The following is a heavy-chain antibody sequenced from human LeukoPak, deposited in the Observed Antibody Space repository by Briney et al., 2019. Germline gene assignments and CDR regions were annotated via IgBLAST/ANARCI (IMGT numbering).Heavy chain of an antibody. CDR1: GYAFTGHY. D-gene: IGHD6-19*01. V-gene: IGHV1-2*02. Sequence: ASVKVSCKTSGYAFTGHYIHWVRQAPGQGLEWMGWIDPKSGGTNFAQKFQGRLTMTRDMSISIVYMELSRLRSDDTAVYYCARGGPSRGTGFYYFDYWGQGTLVTASS. CDR2: IDPKSGGT. J-gene: IGHJ4*02. CDR3: ARGGPSRGTGFYYFDY.